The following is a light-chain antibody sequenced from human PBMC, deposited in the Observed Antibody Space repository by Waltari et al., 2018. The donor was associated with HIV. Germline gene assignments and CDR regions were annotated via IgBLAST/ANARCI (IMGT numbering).Light chain of an antibody. CDR2: DVS. CDR3: SSYTSSSTLV. J-gene: IGLJ2*01. Sequence: QSALTQPASVSGSPGQSITISCTGTSSDVGGYNYVSWYQQHPGKAPKVMIYDVSMRPAGVANRCSGSKSGNTASLTISGLQAEDEADDYCSSYTSSSTLVFGGGTKLTVL. CDR1: SSDVGGYNY. V-gene: IGLV2-14*01.